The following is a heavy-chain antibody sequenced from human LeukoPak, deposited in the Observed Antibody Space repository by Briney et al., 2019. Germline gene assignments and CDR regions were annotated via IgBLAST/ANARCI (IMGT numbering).Heavy chain of an antibody. J-gene: IGHJ4*02. D-gene: IGHD2-8*01. CDR2: MNPHSGNT. Sequence: ASVKVSCKASRYTFITYDIIWVRQAAGQGLEWMGWMNPHSGNTGYTENFQGRVTLTMDSSIDTAYMELRSLRFEDTAVYYCARGPWFRSLVGYCDNGVCYPGQWGQETLVSVSS. CDR3: ARGPWFRSLVGYCDNGVCYPGQ. V-gene: IGHV1-8*01. CDR1: RYTFITYD.